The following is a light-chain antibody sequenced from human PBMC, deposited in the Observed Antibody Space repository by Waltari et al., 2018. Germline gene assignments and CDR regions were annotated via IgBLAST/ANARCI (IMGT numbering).Light chain of an antibody. J-gene: IGKJ1*01. V-gene: IGKV3-15*01. CDR2: GAS. CDR1: QSIRSN. Sequence: EIVMTQSPATLSVFPGERATLSCRASQSIRSNLAWYQLKPGQAPRPLIYGASTRATWNPARFNGSGSGTQFTLTISSLQSEDFAVYFCQQYDNWLGTFGQGTKVEIK. CDR3: QQYDNWLGT.